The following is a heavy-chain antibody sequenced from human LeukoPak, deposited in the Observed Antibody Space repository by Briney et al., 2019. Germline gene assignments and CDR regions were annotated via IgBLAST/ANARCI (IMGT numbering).Heavy chain of an antibody. V-gene: IGHV4-4*07. D-gene: IGHD6-6*01. CDR1: GGSISSYY. CDR3: ARDHGRGSSPSGGWFDP. CDR2: IYTSGST. Sequence: SETLSLTCTVSGGSISSYYWSWIRQPAGKGLEWIGRIYTSGSTNYNPSLKSRVTMSVDTSKNQFSLKLSSVTAADTAVHYCARDHGRGSSPSGGWFDPWGQGTLVTVSS. J-gene: IGHJ5*02.